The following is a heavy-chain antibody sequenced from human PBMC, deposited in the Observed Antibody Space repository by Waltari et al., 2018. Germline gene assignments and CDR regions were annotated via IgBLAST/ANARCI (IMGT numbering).Heavy chain of an antibody. CDR2: MNPNSGNT. CDR1: GYTFTSYD. V-gene: IGHV1-8*03. D-gene: IGHD3-3*01. Sequence: SCKASGYTFTSYDINWVRQATGQGLEWMGWMNPNSGNTGYAQKFQGRVTITRNTSISTAYMELSSLRSEDTAVYYCARAPPLLTYYDFWSGYYSTPRGFDPWGQGTLVTVSS. J-gene: IGHJ5*02. CDR3: ARAPPLLTYYDFWSGYYSTPRGFDP.